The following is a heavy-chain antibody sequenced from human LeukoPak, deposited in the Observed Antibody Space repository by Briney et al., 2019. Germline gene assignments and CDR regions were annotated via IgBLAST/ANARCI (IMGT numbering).Heavy chain of an antibody. D-gene: IGHD3-10*01. V-gene: IGHV3-15*01. CDR1: GFTFSNAW. CDR3: TKTYYYGSGSLDY. J-gene: IGHJ4*02. CDR2: IKSKTDGGTT. Sequence: PWGSLRLSCAASGFTFSNAWMSWVRQAPGKGLEWVGRIKSKTDGGTTDYTAPVKGRFTISRDDSKNTLYLQMNSLKTEDTAIYYCTKTYYYGSGSLDYWGQGTLVTVSS.